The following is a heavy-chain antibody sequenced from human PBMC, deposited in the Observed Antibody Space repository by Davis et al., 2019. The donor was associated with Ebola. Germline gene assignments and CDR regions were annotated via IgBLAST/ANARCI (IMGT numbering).Heavy chain of an antibody. V-gene: IGHV3-30*04. CDR1: GFPFSNYA. CDR3: ARAVFHEVLDS. J-gene: IGHJ4*02. D-gene: IGHD3-3*01. CDR2: ASHDGTTT. Sequence: PGGSLRLSCATSGFPFSNYAMHWVRQTPDRGLEWVAVASHDGTTTFYEDSVKGRFTISRDNSENTLYLQMNSLTADDTAVYFCARAVFHEVLDSWGQGTPVTVPS.